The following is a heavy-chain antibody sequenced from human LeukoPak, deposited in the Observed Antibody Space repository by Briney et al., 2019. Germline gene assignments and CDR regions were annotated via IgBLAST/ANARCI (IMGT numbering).Heavy chain of an antibody. V-gene: IGHV3-30*01. J-gene: IGHJ4*02. CDR3: VRDSNGDYLHY. CDR2: IPSDGSNK. Sequence: RGSLRLSRAASGLTFNSFSVQWVRQAAGERRGWEAVIPSDGSNKYYADSVKGRFPISRDNSKNTLYLQMNNLRAGDTAVYYCVRDSNGDYLHYWGQGTLVTVSS. CDR1: GLTFNSFS. D-gene: IGHD4-17*01.